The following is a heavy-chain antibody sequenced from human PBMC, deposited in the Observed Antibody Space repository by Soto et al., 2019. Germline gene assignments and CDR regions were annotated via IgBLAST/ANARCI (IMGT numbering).Heavy chain of an antibody. CDR1: GYTFTSYD. CDR3: ARALFAAGELHHDY. V-gene: IGHV1-8*01. Sequence: GASVKVSCKASGYTFTSYDINWVRQATGQGLEWMGWMNPNSGNTGYAQKFQGRVTMTRNTSISTAYMELSSLRSEDTAVYYCARALFAAGELHHDYWGQGTLVTVSS. J-gene: IGHJ4*02. D-gene: IGHD3-10*01. CDR2: MNPNSGNT.